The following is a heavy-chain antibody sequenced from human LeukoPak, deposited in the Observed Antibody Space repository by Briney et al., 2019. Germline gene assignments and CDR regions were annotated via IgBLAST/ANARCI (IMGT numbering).Heavy chain of an antibody. D-gene: IGHD3-10*01. CDR3: ARGQRGSGFDY. Sequence: GGSLRLSCSASGFTFSSYAMHWVRQAPGKGLKYVSAISANGDSTYYADSVKGRFTISRDNSKNTLYLQMSSLRPEDMAVYYCARGQRGSGFDYWGQGTLVTVSS. V-gene: IGHV3-64D*06. CDR2: ISANGDST. J-gene: IGHJ4*02. CDR1: GFTFSSYA.